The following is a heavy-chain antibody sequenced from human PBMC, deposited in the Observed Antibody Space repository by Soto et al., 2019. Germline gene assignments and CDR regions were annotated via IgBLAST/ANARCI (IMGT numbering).Heavy chain of an antibody. D-gene: IGHD6-6*01. V-gene: IGHV4-34*01. Sequence: QVQLQQWGAGLLKPSETLSLTCAVYGGSFSGYYWSWIRQPPGKGLEWIGEINHSGSTNYNPSLKSRGTISVDTSKNQFSLKLSSVTAADTAVYYCASLRGYSSSLGYYYYMDVWGKGTTVTVSS. CDR1: GGSFSGYY. J-gene: IGHJ6*03. CDR3: ASLRGYSSSLGYYYYMDV. CDR2: INHSGST.